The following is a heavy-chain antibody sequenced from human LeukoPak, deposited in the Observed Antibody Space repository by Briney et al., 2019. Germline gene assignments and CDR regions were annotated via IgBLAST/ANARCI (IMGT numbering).Heavy chain of an antibody. CDR2: INPNSGGT. Sequence: ASVKVSCKASGYTFTGYYMHWVRQAPGQGLEWMGWINPNSGGTNYAQKFQGRVTMTRDTSISTAYMELSRLRSDDTAVYYCAREWGSSSWFNWFDPWGQGTLVTVPS. CDR3: AREWGSSSWFNWFDP. CDR1: GYTFTGYY. D-gene: IGHD6-13*01. J-gene: IGHJ5*02. V-gene: IGHV1-2*02.